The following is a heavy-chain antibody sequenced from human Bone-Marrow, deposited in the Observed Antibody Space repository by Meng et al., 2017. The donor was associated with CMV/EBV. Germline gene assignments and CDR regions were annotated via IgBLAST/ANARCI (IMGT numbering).Heavy chain of an antibody. CDR1: GYTFTSYA. CDR3: ARGTTIASYYYYYGMDV. V-gene: IGHV1-3*02. D-gene: IGHD1-14*01. CDR2: SNAGNGNT. J-gene: IGHJ6*02. Sequence: ASVKVSCKASGYTFTSYAMHWVRQAPGQRLEWMGWSNAGNGNTKYSQEFQGRVTITRDTSASTAYMELSSLRSEDTAVYYCARGTTIASYYYYYGMDVWGQGTTVTVSS.